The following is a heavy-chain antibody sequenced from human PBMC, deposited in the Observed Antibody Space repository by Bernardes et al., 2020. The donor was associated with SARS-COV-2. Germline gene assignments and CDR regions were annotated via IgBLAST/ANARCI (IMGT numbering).Heavy chain of an antibody. CDR3: ARLGQQNYYYGMDV. Sequence: ASVKVSCKASGYTFTSYGISWVRQAPGQGLEWMGWISAYNGNTNYAQKLQGRVTMTTDTSTSTAYMELRSLRSDVTAVYYCARLGQQNYYYGMDVWGQGTTVTVSS. J-gene: IGHJ6*02. CDR1: GYTFTSYG. V-gene: IGHV1-18*04. CDR2: ISAYNGNT. D-gene: IGHD6-13*01.